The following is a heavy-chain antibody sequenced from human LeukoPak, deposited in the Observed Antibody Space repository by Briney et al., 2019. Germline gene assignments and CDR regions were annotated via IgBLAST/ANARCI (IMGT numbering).Heavy chain of an antibody. J-gene: IGHJ4*02. D-gene: IGHD3-22*01. CDR2: ISAYNGNT. CDR3: ARPEARYYYDSSGYSL. CDR1: GYTFTSYG. V-gene: IGHV1-18*01. Sequence: ASVKVSCKASGYTFTSYGISWVRQAPGQGLEWMGWISAYNGNTNYEQKLQGRVTMTTDTSTSTAYMELRSLRSDDTAVYYCARPEARYYYDSSGYSLWGQGTLVTVSS.